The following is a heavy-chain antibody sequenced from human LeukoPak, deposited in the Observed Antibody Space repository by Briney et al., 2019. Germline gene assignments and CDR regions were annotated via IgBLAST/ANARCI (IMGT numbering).Heavy chain of an antibody. Sequence: GGSLRLSCEASGFTFSNYAMNWVRKAPGKGLEWVSIIFGAGRNTTYYADSVKGRFTVSRDNSKNTLYLQMTSLRPEDTAIYYCAKRNTMVRGGPCFDYWGRGILVTVSS. CDR1: GFTFSNYA. D-gene: IGHD3-10*01. J-gene: IGHJ4*02. V-gene: IGHV3-23*01. CDR3: AKRNTMVRGGPCFDY. CDR2: IFGAGRNTT.